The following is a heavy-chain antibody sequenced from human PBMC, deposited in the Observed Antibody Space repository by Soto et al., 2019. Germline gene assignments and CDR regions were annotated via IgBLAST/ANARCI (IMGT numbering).Heavy chain of an antibody. CDR3: ARGGGYQHY. CDR1: GFTFSSYT. J-gene: IGHJ4*02. CDR2: ISSSSSTI. V-gene: IGHV3-48*02. D-gene: IGHD1-26*01. Sequence: EVQLVESGGGLVQPGGSLRLSCAASGFTFSSYTMNWVRQAPGKGLEWVSYISSSSSTIYYADSVKGRFTISRDNARDLLYLQMNSLRDEDTAVYYCARGGGYQHYWGQGTLVTVSS.